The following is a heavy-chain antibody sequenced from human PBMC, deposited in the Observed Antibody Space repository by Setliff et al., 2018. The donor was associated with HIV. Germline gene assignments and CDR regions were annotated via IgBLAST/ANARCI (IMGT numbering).Heavy chain of an antibody. V-gene: IGHV1-18*01. D-gene: IGHD4-17*01. J-gene: IGHJ4*02. CDR3: ARTDYGGNSGGNYFDY. CDR2: ISPYNGHT. Sequence: GASVKVSCKASGYTFTTYDITWVRQAPGQGLEWLGWISPYNGHTSFAQKFQGRVTMTTDTATSTAYMEVRSLRSDDTAVYYCARTDYGGNSGGNYFDYWGQGSLVTVSS. CDR1: GYTFTTYD.